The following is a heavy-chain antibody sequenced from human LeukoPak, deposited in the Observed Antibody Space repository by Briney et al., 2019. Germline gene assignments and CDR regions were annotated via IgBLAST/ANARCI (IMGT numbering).Heavy chain of an antibody. Sequence: PSETLSLTCTVSGGSISSYYWSWIRQPPGKGLEWIGYIYYSGSTNYNPSLKSRVTISVDTSKNQFSLKLTSVTAADTAVYYCARTDYGASFDYWGQGTLVTVSS. CDR3: ARTDYGASFDY. J-gene: IGHJ4*02. D-gene: IGHD4-17*01. V-gene: IGHV4-59*08. CDR1: GGSISSYY. CDR2: IYYSGST.